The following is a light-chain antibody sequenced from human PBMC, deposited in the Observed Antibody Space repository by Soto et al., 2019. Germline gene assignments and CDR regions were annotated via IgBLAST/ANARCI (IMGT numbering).Light chain of an antibody. CDR3: QKYNRWPRT. CDR1: QSVRSN. Sequence: ELVMTQSPATLSESPVQRATLSCRASQSVRSNLAWYQQKPGQAPRLLIYGASTRATGIPVRFSGSGSGTEFTLSISSVQSEEFAVFYCQKYNRWPRTVGQGTKV. V-gene: IGKV3-15*01. J-gene: IGKJ1*01. CDR2: GAS.